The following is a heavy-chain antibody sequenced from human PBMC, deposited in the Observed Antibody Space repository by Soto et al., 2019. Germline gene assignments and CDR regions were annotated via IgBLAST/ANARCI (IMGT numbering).Heavy chain of an antibody. Sequence: PGGSLRLSCAASGFTFSSYAMSWVRQAPGKGLEWVSAISGSGGSTYYADSVKGRFTISRDNSKNTLYPQMNSLRAEDTAVYYCAKDGPDIVVVVAATYHAYWGQGTLVTVSS. CDR3: AKDGPDIVVVVAATYHAY. D-gene: IGHD2-15*01. CDR1: GFTFSSYA. CDR2: ISGSGGST. V-gene: IGHV3-23*01. J-gene: IGHJ4*02.